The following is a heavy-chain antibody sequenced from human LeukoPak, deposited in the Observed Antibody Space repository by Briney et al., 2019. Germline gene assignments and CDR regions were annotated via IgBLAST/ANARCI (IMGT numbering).Heavy chain of an antibody. CDR1: GGSISSSSYY. CDR2: IYYSGST. CDR3: ARHGIAAADY. J-gene: IGHJ4*02. D-gene: IGHD6-13*01. V-gene: IGHV4-39*01. Sequence: SETLSLTCTVSGGSISSSSYYWGWIRQPPGKGLKWIGSIYYSGSTYYNPSLKSRVTISVDTSKNQFSLKLSSVTAADTAVYYCARHGIAAADYWGQGTLVTVSS.